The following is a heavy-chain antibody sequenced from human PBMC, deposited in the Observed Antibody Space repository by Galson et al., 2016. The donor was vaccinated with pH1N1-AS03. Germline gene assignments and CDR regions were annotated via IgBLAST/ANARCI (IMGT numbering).Heavy chain of an antibody. J-gene: IGHJ4*02. CDR1: DLAFSQYW. V-gene: IGHV3-7*03. CDR2: INQDGTSK. Sequence: SLRLSCAASDLAFSQYWMSWVRQAPGKGLEWVANINQDGTSKNYADSVKDRFTIDRDNVKKSLYLQINGLRADDTAVYSCAVDSFSRANYWGRGALVTVSP. CDR3: AVDSFSRANY. D-gene: IGHD2-8*01.